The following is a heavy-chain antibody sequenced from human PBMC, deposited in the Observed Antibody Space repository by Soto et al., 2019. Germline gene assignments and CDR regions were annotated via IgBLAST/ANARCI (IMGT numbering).Heavy chain of an antibody. CDR2: ISAYNGNT. Sequence: ASVKVSCKASGYTFTSYGISWVRQAPGQGLEWMGWISAYNGNTNYAQKLQGRVTMTTDTSTSTAYMELRSLRSDDTAVYYCARGPKGYCSGRSCYLAYWGQGSLVPVSS. CDR1: GYTFTSYG. J-gene: IGHJ4*02. D-gene: IGHD2-15*01. V-gene: IGHV1-18*01. CDR3: ARGPKGYCSGRSCYLAY.